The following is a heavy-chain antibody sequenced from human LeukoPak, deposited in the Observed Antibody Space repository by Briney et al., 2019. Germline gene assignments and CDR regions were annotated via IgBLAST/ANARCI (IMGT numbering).Heavy chain of an antibody. CDR1: GGSISSSSYY. Sequence: SETLSLTCTVSGGSISSSSYYWGWIRQPPGKGLEWIGSIYYSGSTYYNPSLKSRVTISVDTSKNQFSLKLSSVTAADTAVYYCARLKRRSESPWYFDLWGRGTLVTVSS. CDR3: ARLKRRSESPWYFDL. CDR2: IYYSGST. V-gene: IGHV4-39*01. D-gene: IGHD5-24*01. J-gene: IGHJ2*01.